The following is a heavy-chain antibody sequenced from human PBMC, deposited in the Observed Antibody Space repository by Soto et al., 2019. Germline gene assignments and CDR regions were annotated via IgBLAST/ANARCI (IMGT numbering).Heavy chain of an antibody. V-gene: IGHV1-3*01. CDR1: GYTFTSYG. J-gene: IGHJ5*02. D-gene: IGHD6-13*01. CDR2: INAANGDT. CDR3: VRRHVSATGIDWFDP. Sequence: ASVKVSCKASGYTFTSYGIHWVRRAPGQRLEWMGWINAANGDTKYSPKFQGRVTITRDTSASTACMELSSLRSEDTAVYYCVRRHVSATGIDWFDPWGQGTLVTVSS.